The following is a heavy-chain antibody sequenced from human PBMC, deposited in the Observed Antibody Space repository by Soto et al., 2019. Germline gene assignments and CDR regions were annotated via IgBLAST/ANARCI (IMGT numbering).Heavy chain of an antibody. J-gene: IGHJ6*02. CDR1: GFTFSSYA. CDR3: TKFIAAANNTVVRGVSSNYYYSGMDF. D-gene: IGHD3-10*01. Sequence: EVQLLESGGGLVQPGGSLRLSCAASGFTFSSYAMSWVRQAPGKGLEWVSAISGSGGSTYYADSVKGRFTISRDNSKNSPYLLINTLRADDTDVYYWTKFIAAANNTVVRGVSSNYYYSGMDFWGQGTTVTVSS. CDR2: ISGSGGST. V-gene: IGHV3-23*01.